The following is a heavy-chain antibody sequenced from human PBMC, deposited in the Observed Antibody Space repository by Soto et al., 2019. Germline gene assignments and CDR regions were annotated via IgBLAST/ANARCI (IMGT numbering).Heavy chain of an antibody. J-gene: IGHJ5*02. CDR2: IYYSGST. CDR3: AREEYDSSGYYNLFDP. Sequence: SETLSLTCTVSGGSISSYYWSWIRQPPGKGLEWIGYIYYSGSTNYNPSLKSRVTISVDTSKNQFSLKLSSVTAADTAVYYCAREEYDSSGYYNLFDPWGQGSLVTVSS. D-gene: IGHD3-22*01. V-gene: IGHV4-59*01. CDR1: GGSISSYY.